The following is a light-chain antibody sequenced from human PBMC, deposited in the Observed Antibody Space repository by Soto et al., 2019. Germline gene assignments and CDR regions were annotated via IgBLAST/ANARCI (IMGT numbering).Light chain of an antibody. Sequence: EIVMTQSPVTLSVSPGETANLSCRASQTVTSNLAWYQQKPGRSPRLLLSGASTRATGIPARFSGSGSGTEFTLTISRLQSEDLAVYYCQQYNDWPRTFGQGT. CDR2: GAS. J-gene: IGKJ1*01. V-gene: IGKV3-15*01. CDR3: QQYNDWPRT. CDR1: QTVTSN.